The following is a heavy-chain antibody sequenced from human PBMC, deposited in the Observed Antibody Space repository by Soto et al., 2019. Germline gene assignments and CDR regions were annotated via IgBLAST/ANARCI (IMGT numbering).Heavy chain of an antibody. CDR1: GFTFSSYG. D-gene: IGHD3-9*01. CDR2: ISYDGSNK. Sequence: AGSLRLSCAASGFTFSSYGMHWVRQAPGKGLEWVAVISYDGSNKYYADSVKGRFTISRDNSKNTLYLQMNSLRAEDTAVYYCAKVGPDILTGQYVGGAAYYYYGMDVWGQGTTVTVSS. CDR3: AKVGPDILTGQYVGGAAYYYYGMDV. V-gene: IGHV3-30*18. J-gene: IGHJ6*02.